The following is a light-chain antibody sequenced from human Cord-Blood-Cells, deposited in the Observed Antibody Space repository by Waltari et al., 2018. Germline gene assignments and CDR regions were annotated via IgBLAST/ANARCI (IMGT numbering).Light chain of an antibody. J-gene: IGLJ1*01. CDR1: KLGDKY. Sequence: SYELTQPPSVSVSPGQTASITCSGDKLGDKYACWYQQKPGHSPVLVIYQVSKRHSGIPERFSGSNSGNTATLTISGTQAMDEADYYCQAWDSSTYFFGTGTKVTVL. V-gene: IGLV3-1*01. CDR3: QAWDSSTYF. CDR2: QVS.